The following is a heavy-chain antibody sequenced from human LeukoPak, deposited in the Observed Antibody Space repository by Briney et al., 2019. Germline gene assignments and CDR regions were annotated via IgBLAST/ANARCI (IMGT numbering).Heavy chain of an antibody. D-gene: IGHD1-26*01. V-gene: IGHV4-4*02. Sequence: SETLSLTCAVSGDSISSSHWWSWVCQSPGKGLEWIGEIYHSGNTNYNPSLKSRVAISLDKSSNQFSLRLTSVTAADTAMYFCAREEMPGKFDYWGQGILVTVSS. CDR1: GDSISSSHW. CDR2: IYHSGNT. CDR3: AREEMPGKFDY. J-gene: IGHJ4*02.